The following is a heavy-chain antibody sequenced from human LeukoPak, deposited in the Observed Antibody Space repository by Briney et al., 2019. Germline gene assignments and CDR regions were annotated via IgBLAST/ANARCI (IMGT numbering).Heavy chain of an antibody. CDR2: MNPNSGNT. CDR1: GYTFTSYD. V-gene: IGHV1-8*02. Sequence: ASVKVSCKASGYTFTSYDINWVRQATGQGLEWKGWMNPNSGNTGYAQKLQGRVTMTTDTSTSTAYMEVRSLRSDDTAVYYCAREGNYYDSSGYYDYWGQGTLVTVSS. J-gene: IGHJ4*02. D-gene: IGHD3-22*01. CDR3: AREGNYYDSSGYYDY.